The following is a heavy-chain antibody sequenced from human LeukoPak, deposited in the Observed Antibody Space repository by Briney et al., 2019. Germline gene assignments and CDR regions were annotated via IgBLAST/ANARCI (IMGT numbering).Heavy chain of an antibody. Sequence: GASVKVSCKASGYTFTSYGISWVRQAPGQGLEWMGWISAYNGNTNYAQKLQGRVTMTTDTSMSTAYMELRSLRSDDTAVYYCARAGSPYYDSSGYHNWFDPWGQGTLVTVSS. CDR3: ARAGSPYYDSSGYHNWFDP. CDR2: ISAYNGNT. D-gene: IGHD3-22*01. V-gene: IGHV1-18*01. J-gene: IGHJ5*02. CDR1: GYTFTSYG.